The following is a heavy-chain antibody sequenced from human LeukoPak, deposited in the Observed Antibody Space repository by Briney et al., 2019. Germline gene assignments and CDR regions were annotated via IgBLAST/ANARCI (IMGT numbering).Heavy chain of an antibody. D-gene: IGHD6-6*01. Sequence: SETLTLTCTVSGGSISSGGYYWSWIRQHPGKGLEWIGYIYYSGSTYYNPSLKSRVTISVDTSKNQFSLKLSSVTAADTAVYYCARDCRLYSSSRHYYYYGMDVWGQGTTVTVSS. J-gene: IGHJ6*02. V-gene: IGHV4-31*03. CDR3: ARDCRLYSSSRHYYYYGMDV. CDR1: GGSISSGGYY. CDR2: IYYSGST.